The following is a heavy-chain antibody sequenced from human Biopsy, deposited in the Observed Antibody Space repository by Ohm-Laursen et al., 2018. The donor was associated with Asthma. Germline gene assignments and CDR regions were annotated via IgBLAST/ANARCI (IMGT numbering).Heavy chain of an antibody. V-gene: IGHV1-3*04. CDR3: ARTYYDFLTGQVKDVFGV. J-gene: IGHJ3*01. CDR2: VNTGNGDT. CDR1: GYNFISFA. D-gene: IGHD3-9*01. Sequence: ASVKASCKASGYNFISFAIHWVRQAPGQRLEWMCWVNTGNGDTKYSQKFQGRVTITRDTSASTAYMELRSLRSEDTATYYCARTYYDFLTGQVKDVFGVWGQGTMVTVSS.